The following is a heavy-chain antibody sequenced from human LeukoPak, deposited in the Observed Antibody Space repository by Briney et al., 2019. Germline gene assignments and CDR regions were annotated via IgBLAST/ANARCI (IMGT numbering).Heavy chain of an antibody. CDR2: ISWNSATI. CDR1: GFTFSTYA. V-gene: IGHV3-9*01. J-gene: IGHJ4*02. D-gene: IGHD6-19*01. Sequence: GGSLRLSCAASGFTFSTYAMSWVRQAPGKGLEWVSGISWNSATIDYADSVKGRFSISRDNSKNYLYLQMNSLGAEDTAFYYCAKAVSSGTGTYYFDYWGQGTLVTVSS. CDR3: AKAVSSGTGTYYFDY.